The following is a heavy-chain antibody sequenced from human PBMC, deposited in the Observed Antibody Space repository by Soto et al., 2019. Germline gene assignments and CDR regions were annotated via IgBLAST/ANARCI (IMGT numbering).Heavy chain of an antibody. CDR3: ARDPYHVLMVNAPNLYGMDV. Sequence: ASVKVSCKASGYTLTSYGISWVRQAPGQGLEWMGWISAYNGNTNYAQKLQGRVTMTTDTSTSTAYMELRSLRSDDTAVYYCARDPYHVLMVNAPNLYGMDVWGQGTTVTVSS. CDR1: GYTLTSYG. CDR2: ISAYNGNT. D-gene: IGHD2-8*01. V-gene: IGHV1-18*01. J-gene: IGHJ6*02.